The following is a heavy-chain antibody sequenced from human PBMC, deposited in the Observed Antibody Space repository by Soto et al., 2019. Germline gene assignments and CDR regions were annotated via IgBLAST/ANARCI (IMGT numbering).Heavy chain of an antibody. V-gene: IGHV4-59*01. CDR2: IYYSGST. CDR1: GGSISSYY. J-gene: IGHJ4*02. CDR3: GREWILTGREYFDY. D-gene: IGHD3-9*01. Sequence: SETLSLICTVSGGSISSYYWSWIRQSPGKGLEWIGYIYYSGSTNYNPSLKSRVTIPVDTSKNHFSLQLSSVTAADTAVYYCGREWILTGREYFDYWGQVTLFPVS.